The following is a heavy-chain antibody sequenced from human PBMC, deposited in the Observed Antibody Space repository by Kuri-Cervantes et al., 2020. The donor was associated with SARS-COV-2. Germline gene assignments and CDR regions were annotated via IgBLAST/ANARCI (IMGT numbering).Heavy chain of an antibody. CDR2: ISGSGGST. D-gene: IGHD3-10*01. CDR1: GFTFSSYA. Sequence: GGSLRLSCAASGFTFSSYAMSWVRQAPGKGLEWVSAISGSGGSTYYADSVKGRFTISRDNAKNTLYLQMNSLRAEDTAVYYCARKGYYGSGSMDVWGKGTTVTVSS. V-gene: IGHV3-23*01. CDR3: ARKGYYGSGSMDV. J-gene: IGHJ6*03.